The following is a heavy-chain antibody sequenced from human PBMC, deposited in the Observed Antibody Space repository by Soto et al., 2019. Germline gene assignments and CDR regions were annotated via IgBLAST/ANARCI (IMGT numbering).Heavy chain of an antibody. CDR1: GGSISSGDYY. CDR3: ARGSRYFSSTSCYWDGIDV. V-gene: IGHV4-30-4*01. J-gene: IGHJ6*02. D-gene: IGHD2-2*01. CDR2: IYYSGST. Sequence: SETLSLTCTVSGGSISSGDYYWSWIRQPPGKGLEWIGYIYYSGSTYYNPSLKSRVTISVDTSKNQFSLKLSSVTAADTAVYYCARGSRYFSSTSCYWDGIDVWGQGTTVTVSS.